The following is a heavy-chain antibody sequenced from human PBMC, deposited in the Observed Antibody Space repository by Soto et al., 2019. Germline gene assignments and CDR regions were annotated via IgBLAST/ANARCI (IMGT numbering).Heavy chain of an antibody. CDR1: GFTFSSYS. CDR3: ARDHPKWELRQTDY. CDR2: ISSSSSYI. V-gene: IGHV3-21*01. D-gene: IGHD1-26*01. Sequence: VGSLRLSCAASGFTFSSYSMNWVRQAPGKGLEWVSSISSSSSYIYYADSVKGRFTISRDNAKNSLYLQMNSLRAEDTAVYYCARDHPKWELRQTDYWGQGTLVTVSS. J-gene: IGHJ4*02.